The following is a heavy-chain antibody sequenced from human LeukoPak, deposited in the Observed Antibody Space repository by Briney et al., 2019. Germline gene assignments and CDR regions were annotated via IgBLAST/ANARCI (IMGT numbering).Heavy chain of an antibody. CDR1: GFTFSSYA. V-gene: IGHV3-7*01. D-gene: IGHD6-13*01. Sequence: PGGSLRLSCAASGFTFSSYAMSWVRQAPGKGLEWVANIKQDGSEKYYVDSVKGRFTISRDNAKNSLYLQMNSLRAEDTAVYYCARLGDAYSSSWYRLEYYFDYWGQGTLVTVSS. CDR2: IKQDGSEK. CDR3: ARLGDAYSSSWYRLEYYFDY. J-gene: IGHJ4*02.